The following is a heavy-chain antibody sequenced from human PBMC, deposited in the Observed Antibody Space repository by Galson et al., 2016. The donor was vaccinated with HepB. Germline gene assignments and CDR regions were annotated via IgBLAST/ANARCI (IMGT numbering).Heavy chain of an antibody. Sequence: ETLSLTCAVSGGSISTSNWWNWVRQPPGRGLEWIGEIYHSGTTNYNPPLESRVTISVDKSKNYFSLNLISVTAADTAIYYCARSGPFRDPYYYYGMDVWGQGTTVTVSS. CDR3: ARSGPFRDPYYYYGMDV. V-gene: IGHV4-4*02. D-gene: IGHD1-26*01. CDR2: IYHSGTT. CDR1: GGSISTSNW. J-gene: IGHJ6*02.